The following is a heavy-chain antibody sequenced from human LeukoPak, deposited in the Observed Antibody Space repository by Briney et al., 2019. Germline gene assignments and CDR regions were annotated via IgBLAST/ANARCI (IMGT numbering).Heavy chain of an antibody. V-gene: IGHV3-33*01. CDR1: GFTFSSYA. Sequence: GGSLRLSCAASGFTFSSYAMHWVRQAPGKGLEWVAVVWYDGSKTYSADSVKGRITISRDDSKNTLYLQMDSLRAEDTAVYYCARGVDYYDSSGTIDYWGQGTLVTVSS. D-gene: IGHD3-22*01. CDR2: VWYDGSKT. J-gene: IGHJ4*02. CDR3: ARGVDYYDSSGTIDY.